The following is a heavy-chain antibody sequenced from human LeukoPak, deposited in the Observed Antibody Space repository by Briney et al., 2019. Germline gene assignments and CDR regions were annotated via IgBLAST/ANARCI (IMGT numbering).Heavy chain of an antibody. CDR3: IRGGIRVSGIDAFDI. D-gene: IGHD5/OR15-5a*01. CDR1: GFTFRDYD. Sequence: GGSLRLSCAASGFTFRDYDMHWVRQVPGRGLEWVSAIGIGDDTHYPDSVKGRFTISRENAKNSLYLQMNTLRDGDTAVYYCIRGGIRVSGIDAFDIWGQGTMVTVSS. V-gene: IGHV3-13*01. CDR2: IGIGDDT. J-gene: IGHJ3*02.